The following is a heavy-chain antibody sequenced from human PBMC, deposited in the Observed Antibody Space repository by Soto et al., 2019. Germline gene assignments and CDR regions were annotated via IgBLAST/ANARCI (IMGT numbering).Heavy chain of an antibody. CDR2: INPNSGGT. V-gene: IGHV1-2*02. D-gene: IGHD6-6*01. J-gene: IGHJ5*02. CDR3: AREVAARHKVFRSRSWFDP. CDR1: GYTFTGYY. Sequence: QVQLVQSGAEVKKPGASVKVSCKASGYTFTGYYMHWVRQAPGQGLEWMGWINPNSGGTNYAQKFQGRVTMTMDTSISTAYMELSRLRSDDTAVYYCAREVAARHKVFRSRSWFDPWGQGTLVTVSS.